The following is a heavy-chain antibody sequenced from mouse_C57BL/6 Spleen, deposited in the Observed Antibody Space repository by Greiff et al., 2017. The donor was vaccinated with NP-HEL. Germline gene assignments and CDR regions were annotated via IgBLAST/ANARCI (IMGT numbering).Heavy chain of an antibody. V-gene: IGHV1-66*01. D-gene: IGHD2-13*01. CDR2: IYPGSGNT. J-gene: IGHJ3*01. CDR1: GYSFTRYY. CDR3: AREEGGGLFAY. Sequence: VQLQESGPELVKPGASVKISCKASGYSFTRYYIHWVKQRPGQGLEWIGWIYPGSGNTKYNEKFKGKAPLTADTSSITAYMQLSSLTSEDSEVYYGAREEGGGLFAYWGQGTLVTVSA.